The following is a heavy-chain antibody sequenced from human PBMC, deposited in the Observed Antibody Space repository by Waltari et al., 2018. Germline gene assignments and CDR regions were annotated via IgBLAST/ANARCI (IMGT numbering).Heavy chain of an antibody. J-gene: IGHJ1*01. D-gene: IGHD2-15*01. CDR1: GGSFSGYY. CDR2: INHSGST. Sequence: QVQLQQWGAGLLKPSETLSLTCAVYGGSFSGYYWRWIRQPPGKGLEWIGEINHSGSTNYNPSLKSRVTISVDTSKNQFSLKLSSVTAADTAVYYCARGRGYCSGGSCFKYFQHWGQGTLVTVSS. V-gene: IGHV4-34*01. CDR3: ARGRGYCSGGSCFKYFQH.